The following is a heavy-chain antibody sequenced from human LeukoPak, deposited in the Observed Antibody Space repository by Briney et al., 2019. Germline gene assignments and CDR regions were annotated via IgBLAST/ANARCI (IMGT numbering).Heavy chain of an antibody. J-gene: IGHJ4*02. CDR1: GLTFNNAW. Sequence: GGSLRLSCAASGLTFNNAWMSWVRQAPGKGRKWVGRIRSRSAGGTTDCGAPVKGRFTISRDDSKNTLYLQMNSLKTEDTAVYYCSTGGGTHDYWGQGTLVTVSS. CDR3: STGGGTHDY. CDR2: IRSRSAGGTT. V-gene: IGHV3-15*01. D-gene: IGHD2-15*01.